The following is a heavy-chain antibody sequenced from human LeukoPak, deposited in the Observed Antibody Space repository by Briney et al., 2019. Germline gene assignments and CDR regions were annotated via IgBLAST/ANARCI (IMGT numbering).Heavy chain of an antibody. V-gene: IGHV3-66*04. D-gene: IGHD3-22*01. CDR2: IYSGGST. CDR1: GFTVSSNY. Sequence: PGGSLRLSCAASGFTVSSNYMSWVRQAPGKGLEWVSVIYSGGSTYYADSVKGRFTISRDNSKNTLYLQMNSLRAEDTAVYYCARRYLDSYFDYWGQGTLVTVSS. J-gene: IGHJ4*02. CDR3: ARRYLDSYFDY.